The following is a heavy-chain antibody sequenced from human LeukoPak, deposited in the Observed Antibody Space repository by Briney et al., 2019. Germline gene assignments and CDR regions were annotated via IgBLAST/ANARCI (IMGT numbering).Heavy chain of an antibody. CDR2: ISTSSIYI. CDR1: GFTFSRYS. J-gene: IGHJ4*02. Sequence: GGSLRLPCAASGFTFSRYSMNWVRQAPGKGLEWVSSISTSSIYIYYADSLKGRFTISRDNAKNSLYLQMNSLRAEDTAVYYCARADRLGAALLASFDYWGQGALVTVSS. D-gene: IGHD3-16*01. CDR3: ARADRLGAALLASFDY. V-gene: IGHV3-21*01.